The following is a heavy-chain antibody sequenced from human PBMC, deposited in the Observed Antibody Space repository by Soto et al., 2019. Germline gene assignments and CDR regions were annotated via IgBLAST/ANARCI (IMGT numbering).Heavy chain of an antibody. CDR1: GFTFSSYA. CDR3: ARALHGDRPLFDY. J-gene: IGHJ4*02. CDR2: ISYDGSNK. D-gene: IGHD4-17*01. Sequence: QVQLVESGGGVVQPGRSLRLSCAASGFTFSSYAMHWVRQAPGKGLEWVAVISYDGSNKYYADSVKGRFTISRDNSKNTLYLQMNSLRAEDTAVYYCARALHGDRPLFDYWGQGTLVTVSS. V-gene: IGHV3-30-3*01.